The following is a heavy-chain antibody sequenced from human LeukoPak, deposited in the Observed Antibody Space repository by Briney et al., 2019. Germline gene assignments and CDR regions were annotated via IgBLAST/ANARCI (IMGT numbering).Heavy chain of an antibody. D-gene: IGHD6-19*01. CDR1: GGTFSSYA. V-gene: IGHV1-69*13. J-gene: IGHJ4*02. CDR2: IIPIFGTA. CDR3: ARDYSGYSSGWYFDY. Sequence: SVKVSCKASGGTFSSYAISWVRQAPGQGLEWMGGIIPIFGTANYAQKFQGRVTITADESTSTAYMELSSLRSGDTAVYYCARDYSGYSSGWYFDYWGQGTLVTVSS.